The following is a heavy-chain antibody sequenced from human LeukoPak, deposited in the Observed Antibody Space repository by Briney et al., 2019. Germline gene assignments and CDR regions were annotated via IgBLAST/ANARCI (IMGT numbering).Heavy chain of an antibody. CDR1: GYTFTSYD. CDR2: MNPNSGNT. J-gene: IGHJ4*02. V-gene: IGHV1-8*01. D-gene: IGHD2-15*01. Sequence: ASVKVSCKASGYTFTSYDINWVRQATGQGLEWMGWMNPNSGNTGYAQKFQGRVTMTRNTSISTAYMELSSLRSEDTAVYYCARVICSGGSCYFDYWGQGTLVTVSS. CDR3: ARVICSGGSCYFDY.